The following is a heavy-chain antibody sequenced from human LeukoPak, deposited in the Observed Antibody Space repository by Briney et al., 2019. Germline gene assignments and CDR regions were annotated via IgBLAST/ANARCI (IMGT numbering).Heavy chain of an antibody. V-gene: IGHV1-58*01. D-gene: IGHD6-13*01. J-gene: IGHJ2*01. CDR1: GFTFTRSA. Sequence: SVTVSCKASGFTFTRSAVQWVRQARGQGLEWIGWIIVGSGNTKYAQTFQERVTITRDMSTSTAYMELSSLRSEDTAVYYCSAGFGSSWYDCYFDLWGRGTLVTVSS. CDR3: SAGFGSSWYDCYFDL. CDR2: IIVGSGNT.